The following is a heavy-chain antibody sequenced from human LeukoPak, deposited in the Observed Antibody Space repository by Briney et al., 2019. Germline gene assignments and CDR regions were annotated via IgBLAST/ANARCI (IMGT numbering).Heavy chain of an antibody. CDR3: ARGSRNQYSYGYSADY. Sequence: ASVKVSFKASGGTFSIYAISWVRQAPGQGLEWMGGIIPIFGTANYAQKFQGRVTITADESTSTAYMELSSLRSEDTAVYYCARGSRNQYSYGYSADYWGQGTLVTVSS. J-gene: IGHJ4*02. V-gene: IGHV1-69*13. CDR2: IIPIFGTA. D-gene: IGHD5-18*01. CDR1: GGTFSIYA.